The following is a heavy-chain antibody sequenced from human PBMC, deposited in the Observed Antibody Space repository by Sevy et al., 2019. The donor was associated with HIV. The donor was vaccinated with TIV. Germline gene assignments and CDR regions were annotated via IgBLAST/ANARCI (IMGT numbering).Heavy chain of an antibody. CDR1: GFTVSSNY. CDR2: IHSGGST. Sequence: AGSLRLSCAASGFTVSSNYMSWVRQAPGKVLEWVSVIHSGGSTYYADSVKGRFTISRDNSKNTLYLQMNSLRAEDTAVYHCVRDSFSGGYYGSGRSGALDAFDIWGQGTMVTVSS. D-gene: IGHD3-10*01. V-gene: IGHV3-66*01. CDR3: VRDSFSGGYYGSGRSGALDAFDI. J-gene: IGHJ3*02.